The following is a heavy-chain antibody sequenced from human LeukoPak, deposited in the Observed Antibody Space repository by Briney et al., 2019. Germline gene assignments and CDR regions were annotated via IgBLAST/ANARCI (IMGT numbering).Heavy chain of an antibody. CDR1: GYTFTGYY. CDR3: ARGSSRIGYFQH. D-gene: IGHD6-13*01. J-gene: IGHJ1*01. Sequence: ASVKVSCKASGYTFTGYYMHWVRQAPGQGLEWMGIINPSGGSTSYAQKFQGRVTVTRDTSTSTVYMELSSLRSEDTAVYYCARGSSRIGYFQHWGQGTLVTVSS. CDR2: INPSGGST. V-gene: IGHV1-46*01.